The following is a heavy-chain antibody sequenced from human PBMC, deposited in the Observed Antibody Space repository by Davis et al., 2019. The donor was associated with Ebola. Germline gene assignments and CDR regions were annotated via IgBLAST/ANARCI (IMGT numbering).Heavy chain of an antibody. CDR1: GYTFTGYY. J-gene: IGHJ6*03. D-gene: IGHD2-2*01. V-gene: IGHV1-2*02. CDR2: INPNSGGT. Sequence: ASVKVSCKASGYTFTGYYMHWVRQAPGQGLEWMGWINPNSGGTNYAQKFQGRVTMTRDTSISTAYMELSSLRSEDTAVYYCARERGDGDCSSTSCYYYYYYYMDVWGKGATVTVSS. CDR3: ARERGDGDCSSTSCYYYYYYYMDV.